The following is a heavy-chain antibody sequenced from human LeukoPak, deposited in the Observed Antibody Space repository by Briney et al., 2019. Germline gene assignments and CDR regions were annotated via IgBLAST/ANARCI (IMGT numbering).Heavy chain of an antibody. V-gene: IGHV4-4*02. Sequence: SETLSLTCDVSGGSISNTNWWSWVRQPPGQRLEWMGVGSLAGQTNYNPSINGRATMSLDSSSNQLSLMLTSVTAANALLYYSSRKSGALCPFGYWGQGTLVIVPS. J-gene: IGHJ4*02. CDR1: GGSISNTNW. CDR2: GSLAGQT. CDR3: SRKSGALCPFGY. D-gene: IGHD1-26*01.